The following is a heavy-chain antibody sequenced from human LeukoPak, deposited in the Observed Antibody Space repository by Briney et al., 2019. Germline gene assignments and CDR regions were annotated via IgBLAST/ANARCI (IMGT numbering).Heavy chain of an antibody. CDR1: GGTFSSYA. D-gene: IGHD3-22*01. Sequence: SVKVSCKASGGTFSSYAISWVRQAPGRGLEWMGRIIPILGIANYAQKFQGRVTITADKSTSTAYMELSSLRSEDTAVYYCARDAPLYYDSSGLGGDYWGQGTLVTVSS. J-gene: IGHJ4*02. CDR3: ARDAPLYYDSSGLGGDY. V-gene: IGHV1-69*04. CDR2: IIPILGIA.